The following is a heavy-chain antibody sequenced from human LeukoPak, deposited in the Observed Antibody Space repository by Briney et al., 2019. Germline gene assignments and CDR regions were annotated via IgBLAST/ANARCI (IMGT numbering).Heavy chain of an antibody. J-gene: IGHJ5*02. CDR3: ARDPMGSGFDP. CDR1: GGSISSSNW. Sequence: PSETLSLTCAVSGGSISSSNWWSWIRQPAGKGPEWIGRIYTSGSTNYNPSLKSRVTMSVDTSKNQFSLKLSSVTAADTAVYYCARDPMGSGFDPWGQGTLVTVSS. D-gene: IGHD3-10*01. V-gene: IGHV4-4*07. CDR2: IYTSGST.